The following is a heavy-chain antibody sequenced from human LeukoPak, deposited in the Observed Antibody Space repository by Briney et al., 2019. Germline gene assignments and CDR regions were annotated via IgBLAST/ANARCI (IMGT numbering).Heavy chain of an antibody. CDR2: IDPSGST. CDR1: GASIRHYY. CDR3: AKEGAAPGPDSDY. D-gene: IGHD6-13*01. V-gene: IGHV4-4*07. J-gene: IGHJ4*02. Sequence: PSETLSLTCTVSGASIRHYYWSWIRQPAGKGLEWIGRIDPSGSTNYNPSLKSRVTMSIDTSKNQFALKLNSVTAADTAVYYCAKEGAAPGPDSDYWGQGTLVIVSS.